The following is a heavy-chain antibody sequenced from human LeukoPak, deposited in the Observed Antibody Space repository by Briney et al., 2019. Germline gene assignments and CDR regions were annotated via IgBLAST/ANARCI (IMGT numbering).Heavy chain of an antibody. CDR2: VNHSGSP. CDR1: GGSFSGYY. D-gene: IGHD4-17*01. V-gene: IGHV4-34*01. J-gene: IGHJ6*02. CDR3: ARRAVTMTTFKDHYYGLDV. Sequence: PSETLSLTCAVYGGSFSGYYWSWIRQPPGKGLEWIGEVNHSGSPNYNPSLKSRVTILVDTSKNQFSLMLSSLTAADTSVYYCARRAVTMTTFKDHYYGLDVWGQGTTVTVSS.